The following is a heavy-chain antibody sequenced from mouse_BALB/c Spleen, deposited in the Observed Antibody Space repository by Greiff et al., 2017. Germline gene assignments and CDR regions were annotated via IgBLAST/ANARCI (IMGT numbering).Heavy chain of an antibody. V-gene: IGHV2-5-1*01. J-gene: IGHJ1*01. Sequence: VKLMESGPSLVQPSQSLSITCTVSGFSLTSYGVHWVRQSPGKGLEWLGVIWRGGSTDYNAAFMSRLSITKDNSKSQVFFKMNSLQADDTAIYYCAKNLYYGNYLYWYFDVWGAGTTVTVSS. CDR1: GFSLTSYG. CDR3: AKNLYYGNYLYWYFDV. D-gene: IGHD2-1*01. CDR2: IWRGGST.